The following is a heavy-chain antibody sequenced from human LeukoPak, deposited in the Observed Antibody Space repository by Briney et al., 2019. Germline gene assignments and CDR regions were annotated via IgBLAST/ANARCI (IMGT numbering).Heavy chain of an antibody. CDR3: ARDLNREWVDTFDI. D-gene: IGHD1-26*01. CDR1: GGTFSSYA. V-gene: IGHV1-69*05. J-gene: IGHJ3*02. Sequence: SVKVSCKASGGTFSSYAISWVRQAPGQGLEWMGGIIPIFGTANYAQKFQGRVTITTDESTSTAYMELSSLRSEDTAVYYCARDLNREWVDTFDIWGQGTMVTVSS. CDR2: IIPIFGTA.